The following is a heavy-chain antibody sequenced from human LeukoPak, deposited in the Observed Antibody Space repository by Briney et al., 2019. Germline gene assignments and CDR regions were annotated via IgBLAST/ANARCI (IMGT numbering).Heavy chain of an antibody. J-gene: IGHJ4*02. D-gene: IGHD2-2*01. CDR2: IDTAGSTT. CDR1: GFTFSSYW. Sequence: GGSLRLSCAASGFTFSSYWMYWVRQAPGKGLVWVSRIDTAGSTTSYADSVKGRFTISRDNAKNTLYLQMNSLRAEDTAVYSCARSPSRYQLPWLWGQGTLVTVSS. V-gene: IGHV3-74*01. CDR3: ARSPSRYQLPWL.